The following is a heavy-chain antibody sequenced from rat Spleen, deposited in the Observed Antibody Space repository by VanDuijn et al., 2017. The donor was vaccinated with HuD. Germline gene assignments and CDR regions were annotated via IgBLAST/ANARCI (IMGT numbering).Heavy chain of an antibody. Sequence: QVQLKESGPGLVQPSQTLSLTCTVSEFSLTGNTIHWVRQPPGKGLEWMGRMRYDGDTSYNSARKSRLSISRDTSKNQVFVKMGSLQSDDTAIYYCARGYNSGYDVMDAWGQGASVTVSS. CDR1: EFSLTGNT. J-gene: IGHJ4*01. CDR3: ARGYNSGYDVMDA. V-gene: IGHV2-63*01. D-gene: IGHD4-3*01. CDR2: MRYDGDT.